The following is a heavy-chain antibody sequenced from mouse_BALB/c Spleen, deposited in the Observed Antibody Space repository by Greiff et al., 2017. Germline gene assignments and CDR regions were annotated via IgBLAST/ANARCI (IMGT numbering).Heavy chain of an antibody. CDR3: ARDGYYGSSFYYAMDY. V-gene: IGHV2-9*02. D-gene: IGHD1-1*01. CDR1: GFSLTSNG. CDR2: IWAGGST. Sequence: QVQLKQSGPGLVAPSQSLSITCTVSGFSLTSNGVPWFGQLPGKGLEWLGVIWAGGSTNYNSALMSRLSISKDNSKSQVFLKMNSLQTDDTAMYYCARDGYYGSSFYYAMDYWGQGTSVTVSS. J-gene: IGHJ4*01.